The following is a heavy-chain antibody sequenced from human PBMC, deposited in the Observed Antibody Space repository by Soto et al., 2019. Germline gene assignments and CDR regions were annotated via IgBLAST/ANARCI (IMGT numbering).Heavy chain of an antibody. D-gene: IGHD1-26*01. V-gene: IGHV4-4*02. CDR1: GGSISSSNW. CDR2: IYHSGGT. Sequence: SETLSLTCAVSGGSISSSNWWSWLRQPQGKGLEWIGEIYHSGGTNYNPPLKSRVTISVDKSKNQFSLKLSSVTAADTAVYYCARVGIVGATTDYWVQGSLVTV. J-gene: IGHJ4*02. CDR3: ARVGIVGATTDY.